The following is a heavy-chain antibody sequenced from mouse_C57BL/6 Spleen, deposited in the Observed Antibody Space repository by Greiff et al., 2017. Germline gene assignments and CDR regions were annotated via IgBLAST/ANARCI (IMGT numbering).Heavy chain of an antibody. CDR1: GYTFTSYW. CDR2: IDPSDSYT. CDR3: ARGDYYGSSYGFDY. J-gene: IGHJ2*01. D-gene: IGHD1-1*01. Sequence: QVQLQQPGAELVKPGASVKLSCKASGYTFTSYWMQWVKQRPGQGLEWIGEIDPSDSYTNYNQKFKGKATLTVDTSSSTAYMQLSSLTSEDSAVYYCARGDYYGSSYGFDYWGQGTTLTVSS. V-gene: IGHV1-50*01.